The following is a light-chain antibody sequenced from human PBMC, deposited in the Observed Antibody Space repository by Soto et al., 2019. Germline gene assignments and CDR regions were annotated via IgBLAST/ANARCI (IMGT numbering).Light chain of an antibody. CDR2: GNS. V-gene: IGLV1-40*01. J-gene: IGLJ2*01. CDR3: QSYDSSLSGSV. Sequence: QSVLTQPPSVSGAPGQRVTISCTWSSSNIGAGYDVHWYQQLPGTAPKLLIYGNSNRPSGVPDRFSGSKSGTSASLAITGLQAEDEADYSCQSYDSSLSGSVFGGGTQLTVL. CDR1: SSNIGAGYD.